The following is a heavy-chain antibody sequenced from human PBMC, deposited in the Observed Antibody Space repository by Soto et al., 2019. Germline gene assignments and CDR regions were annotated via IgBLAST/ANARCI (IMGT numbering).Heavy chain of an antibody. CDR3: ARDPGLHYYYYYGMDV. D-gene: IGHD4-17*01. Sequence: QVQLVQSGAEVKKPGASVKVSCKASGYTFTSYGISWVRQAPGQGLEWMGWISAYNGNTNYAQKLQGRVTMTTDTSTSTAYMELRSLRSDDTAVYYCARDPGLHYYYYYGMDVWGQGTTVTVSS. J-gene: IGHJ6*02. CDR1: GYTFTSYG. V-gene: IGHV1-18*04. CDR2: ISAYNGNT.